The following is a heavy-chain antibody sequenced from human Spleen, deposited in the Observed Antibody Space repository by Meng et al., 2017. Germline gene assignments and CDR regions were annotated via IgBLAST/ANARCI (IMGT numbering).Heavy chain of an antibody. Sequence: GGSLRLSCAASGFTFSDYYMSWVRQAPGKGLEWLAHISNSGGTIYYAEAVKGRFTISRDNAEKSLYLQMNSLRAEDTAIYYCARDTTVSGIFDHYYYGMDVWGQGTTVTVSS. CDR1: GFTFSDYY. CDR2: ISNSGGTI. CDR3: ARDTTVSGIFDHYYYGMDV. J-gene: IGHJ6*02. D-gene: IGHD3-3*01. V-gene: IGHV3-11*04.